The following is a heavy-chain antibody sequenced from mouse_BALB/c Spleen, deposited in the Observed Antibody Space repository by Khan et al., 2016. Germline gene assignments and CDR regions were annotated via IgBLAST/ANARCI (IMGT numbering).Heavy chain of an antibody. J-gene: IGHJ3*01. CDR3: TRPFAY. CDR1: GFTFSNYW. Sequence: EVKLEVSGGGLVQPGGSMKLSCVASGFTFSNYWMNWVRQFPEKGLEWIAEIRLQSNNYATHYAESVKGRFTTSRDDSTRNVYLQMNNLSPEDTGIYDCTRPFAYWGQGTLVTVSA. V-gene: IGHV6-6*02. CDR2: IRLQSNNYAT.